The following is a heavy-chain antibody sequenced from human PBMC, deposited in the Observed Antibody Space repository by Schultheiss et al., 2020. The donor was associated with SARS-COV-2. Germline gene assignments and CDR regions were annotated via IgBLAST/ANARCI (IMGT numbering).Heavy chain of an antibody. CDR1: GHSFSSDY. J-gene: IGHJ3*02. CDR2: INPSGGTT. CDR3: ASELNAFDI. V-gene: IGHV1-46*01. Sequence: ASVKVSCKASGHSFSSDYMHWVRQAPGQGLEWMGIINPSGGTTRYEQKFQGRVTMTRDTSSSTVYMELSSLRSEDTAVYYCASELNAFDIWGQGTMVTV.